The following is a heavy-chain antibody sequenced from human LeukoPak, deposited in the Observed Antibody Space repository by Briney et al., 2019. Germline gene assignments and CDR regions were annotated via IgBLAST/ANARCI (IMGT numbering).Heavy chain of an antibody. CDR1: GGSISSYY. J-gene: IGHJ4*02. V-gene: IGHV4-34*01. CDR2: INHSGST. Sequence: SETLSLTCTVSGGSISSYYWSWIRQPPGKGLEWIGEINHSGSTNYNPSLKSRVTISVDTSKNQFSLKLSSVTAADTAVYYCARHCSGGSCYSLFDYWGQGTLVTVSS. D-gene: IGHD2-15*01. CDR3: ARHCSGGSCYSLFDY.